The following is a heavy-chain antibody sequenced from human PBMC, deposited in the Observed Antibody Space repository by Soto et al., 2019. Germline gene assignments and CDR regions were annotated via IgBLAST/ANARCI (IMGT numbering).Heavy chain of an antibody. J-gene: IGHJ4*02. CDR3: GTVFVRGAPYYYDY. CDR2: FDPEDGET. CDR1: GYTLTELS. V-gene: IGHV1-24*01. Sequence: GASVKVSCKVSGYTLTELSMRWVRQAPGKGLEWMGGFDPEDGETIYAQKFQGRVTMTEDTSTDTAYMELSSLRSEDTAVYYCGTVFVRGAPYYYDYWGQGTLVTVSS. D-gene: IGHD3-10*02.